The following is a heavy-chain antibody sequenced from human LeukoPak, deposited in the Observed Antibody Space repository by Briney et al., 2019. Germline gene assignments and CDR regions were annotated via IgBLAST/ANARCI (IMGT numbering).Heavy chain of an antibody. J-gene: IGHJ3*02. CDR3: ARIWLRAFDI. Sequence: GESLKISCKGAGYSFTNYWIGWVRQMPEKGLEWMGIIYPGYSETRYSPSFKGQVPISAEKSIRPAYLQWSSLKDSDPAMYYCARIWLRAFDIWGQGTMVTVSS. CDR2: IYPGYSET. CDR1: GYSFTNYW. D-gene: IGHD3-16*01. V-gene: IGHV5-51*01.